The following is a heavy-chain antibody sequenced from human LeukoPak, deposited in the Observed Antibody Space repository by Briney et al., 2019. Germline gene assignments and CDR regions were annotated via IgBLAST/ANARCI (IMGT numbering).Heavy chain of an antibody. CDR1: GFTFSSYA. D-gene: IGHD2-2*01. V-gene: IGHV3-30-3*01. Sequence: GSLRLSCAASGFTFSSYAMHWVRQAPGKGLEWVAVISYDGSNKYYADSVKGRFTISRDNSKNTLYLQMNSLRAEDTAVYYCARAPDIVVVSGMDVWGQGTTVTVSS. J-gene: IGHJ6*02. CDR3: ARAPDIVVVSGMDV. CDR2: ISYDGSNK.